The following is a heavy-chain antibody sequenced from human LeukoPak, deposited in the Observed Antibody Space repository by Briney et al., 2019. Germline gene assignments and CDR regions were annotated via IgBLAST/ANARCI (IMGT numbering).Heavy chain of an antibody. V-gene: IGHV1-18*01. D-gene: IGHD3-3*01. CDR3: VRDLGNYDSWSGYSIFFDY. CDR1: GYTFTDFG. CDR2: ISAYNGNT. J-gene: IGHJ4*02. Sequence: GASVKVSCKASGYTFTDFGISWLRQAPGYGLEWMGWISAYNGNTNYVQKFQGRVTMTTDTSTTTAYMELRSLRSDDTAVYYCVRDLGNYDSWSGYSIFFDYWGQGTLVTVSS.